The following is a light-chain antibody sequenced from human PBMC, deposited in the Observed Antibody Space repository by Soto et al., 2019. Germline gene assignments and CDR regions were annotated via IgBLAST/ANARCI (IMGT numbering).Light chain of an antibody. Sequence: EIVMTQSPATLSVSPGERATLSCRASQSVSSNLAWYQQKSGQAPRLLIYAASTRATGIPARFSGSGSGTEFTLTISSLQSEDFAVYYCQQYNNWPPYTFGHGTKLEIK. J-gene: IGKJ2*01. V-gene: IGKV3-15*01. CDR2: AAS. CDR3: QQYNNWPPYT. CDR1: QSVSSN.